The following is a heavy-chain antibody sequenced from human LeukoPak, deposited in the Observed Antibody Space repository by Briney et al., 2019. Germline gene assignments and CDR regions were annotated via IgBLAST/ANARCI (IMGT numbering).Heavy chain of an antibody. Sequence: ASVKVSCKASGYTFTGYYMHWVRQAPGQGLEWMGWINPNSGGTNYAQKFQGRVTMTRDTSISTAYMELGRLRSDDTAVYYCASGSSGWYGEGNYYYYYMDVWGKGTTVTVSS. CDR3: ASGSSGWYGEGNYYYYYMDV. CDR1: GYTFTGYY. V-gene: IGHV1-2*02. J-gene: IGHJ6*03. CDR2: INPNSGGT. D-gene: IGHD6-19*01.